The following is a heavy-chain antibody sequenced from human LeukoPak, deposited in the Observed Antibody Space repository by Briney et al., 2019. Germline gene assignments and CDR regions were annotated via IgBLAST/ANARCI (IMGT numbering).Heavy chain of an antibody. Sequence: GRSLRLSCAASGVTFDDYAMHWVRQAPGKGLEWVSGISWNSRSIGYADSVKGRFTISRDNAKNSLYLQMNSLRAEDTALYYCAKDMGAYGDYIGFDYWGQGTLVTVSS. CDR3: AKDMGAYGDYIGFDY. D-gene: IGHD4-17*01. CDR1: GVTFDDYA. V-gene: IGHV3-9*01. CDR2: ISWNSRSI. J-gene: IGHJ4*02.